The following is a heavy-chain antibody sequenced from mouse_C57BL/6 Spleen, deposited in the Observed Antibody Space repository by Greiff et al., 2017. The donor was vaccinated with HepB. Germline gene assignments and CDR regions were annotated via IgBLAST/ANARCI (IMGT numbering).Heavy chain of an antibody. CDR1: GYTFTSYG. D-gene: IGHD1-1*01. CDR2: IYPRSGNT. CDR3: EKFITTVVATYHWYFDV. J-gene: IGHJ1*03. Sequence: VQLQQSGAELARPGASVKLSCKASGYTFTSYGISWVKQRTGQGLEWIGEIYPRSGNTYYNEKFKGKATLTADKSSSTAYMELRSLTSEDSAVYFCEKFITTVVATYHWYFDVWGTGTTVTVSS. V-gene: IGHV1-81*01.